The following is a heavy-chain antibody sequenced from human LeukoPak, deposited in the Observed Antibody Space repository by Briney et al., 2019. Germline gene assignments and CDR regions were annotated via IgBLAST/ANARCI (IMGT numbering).Heavy chain of an antibody. CDR1: GGVISSYY. CDR2: IYYSGST. J-gene: IGHJ6*02. CDR3: ARLSTRYYYYGMNV. Sequence: PSETLPLTGTDSGGVISSYYWSWIRQPPGKGLEWIGYIYYSGSTNYNPSLKSRVTISVDTSQNQFSLKLSSVTAADTAVYYCARLSTRYYYYGMNVWGQGTTVTVSS. V-gene: IGHV4-59*08.